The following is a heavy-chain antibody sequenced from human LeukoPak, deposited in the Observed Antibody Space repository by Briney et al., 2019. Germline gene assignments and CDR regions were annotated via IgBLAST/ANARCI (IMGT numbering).Heavy chain of an antibody. CDR2: IYPGDSDT. CDR3: ARQSGSYYYYYGMDV. Sequence: GESLKISCKGSGYSFTSYWIGWVRQMPGKGLERMGIIYPGDSDTRYSPSFQGQVTISADKSISTAYLQWSSLKASDTAMYYCARQSGSYYYYYGMDVWGQGTTVTVSS. CDR1: GYSFTSYW. D-gene: IGHD1-26*01. J-gene: IGHJ6*02. V-gene: IGHV5-51*01.